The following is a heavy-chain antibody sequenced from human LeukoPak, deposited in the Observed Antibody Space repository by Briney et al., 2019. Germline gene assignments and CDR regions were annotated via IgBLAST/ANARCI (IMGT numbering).Heavy chain of an antibody. CDR3: ARSGGTSARVNAFDI. CDR2: IYYSGST. CDR1: GGSISNYY. J-gene: IGHJ3*02. D-gene: IGHD2-15*01. Sequence: PSETLSLTCTVSGGSISNYYWSWIRQSPGKGLEWIGYIYYSGSTNYNPSLKSRVIISVDTSKNQFSLKLSSVTAADTAVYYCARSGGTSARVNAFDIWGQGTMVTVSS. V-gene: IGHV4-59*12.